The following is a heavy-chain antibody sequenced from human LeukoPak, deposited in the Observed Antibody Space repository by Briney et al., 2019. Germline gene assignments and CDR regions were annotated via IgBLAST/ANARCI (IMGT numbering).Heavy chain of an antibody. J-gene: IGHJ2*01. CDR2: MNPNSGNT. CDR1: GYTFTSYD. V-gene: IGHV1-8*01. CDR3: ARGNVQLWPLRKNWYFDL. Sequence: GASVKVSCKASGYTFTSYDINWVRQATGQGLEWMGWMNPNSGNTGYAQKFQGRVTMTRNTSISTAYMELSSLRSEDTAVYYCARGNVQLWPLRKNWYFDLWGRGTLGTVSS. D-gene: IGHD5-18*01.